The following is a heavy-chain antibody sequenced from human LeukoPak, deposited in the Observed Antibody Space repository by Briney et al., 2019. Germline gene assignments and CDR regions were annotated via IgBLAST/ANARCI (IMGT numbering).Heavy chain of an antibody. CDR2: ISGDGGGT. CDR3: GKGSTAGYYFDY. CDR1: GFTFNSYA. J-gene: IGHJ4*02. Sequence: GGSLRLSCAASGFTFNSYAMGWGRQAPGKGLEWVSTISGDGGGTYYAVSVKGRFTISRDNSKNMVYLQMNSLSAEDTAVYYCGKGSTAGYYFDYWGQGTVVTVSS. D-gene: IGHD6-13*01. V-gene: IGHV3-23*01.